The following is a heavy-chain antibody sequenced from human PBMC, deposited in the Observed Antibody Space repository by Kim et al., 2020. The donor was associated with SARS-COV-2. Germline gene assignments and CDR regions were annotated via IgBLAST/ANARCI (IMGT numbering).Heavy chain of an antibody. J-gene: IGHJ3*02. CDR3: ARGINSAFDI. D-gene: IGHD5-18*01. CDR2: CYN. Sequence: CYNAYSVSVKGRITINPATSQNPFSLQLKSMTLEDTAVYYCARGINSAFDIWGQGTVVTVSS. V-gene: IGHV6-1*01.